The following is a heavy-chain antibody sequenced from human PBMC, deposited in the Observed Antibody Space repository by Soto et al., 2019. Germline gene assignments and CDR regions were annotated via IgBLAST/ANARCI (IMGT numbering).Heavy chain of an antibody. V-gene: IGHV1-69*12. D-gene: IGHD2-2*01. CDR2: IIPIFGTA. CDR1: GGTFSSYA. J-gene: IGHJ4*02. CDR3: ARGGAGIVIVAAATRLDY. Sequence: QVQLVQSGAEVKKPGSSVKVSCKASGGTFSSYAISWVRQAPGQGLQWMGGIIPIFGTANYAQKCQGRVTMTADESTSTAYMELSSLRSEDTAVYYSARGGAGIVIVAAATRLDYWVQGPQVTVSS.